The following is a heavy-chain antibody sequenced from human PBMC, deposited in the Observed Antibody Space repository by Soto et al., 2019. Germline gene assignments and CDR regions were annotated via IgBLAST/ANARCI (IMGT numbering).Heavy chain of an antibody. CDR2: IYYSGST. J-gene: IGHJ4*02. D-gene: IGHD3-10*01. CDR3: ASRKSSPYFDY. V-gene: IGHV4-30-4*01. Sequence: SETLSLTCTVSGGSISSGDYYWSWIRQPPGKGLEWIGYIYYSGSTYYNPSLKSRVTISVDTSKDQFSLKLSSVTAADTAVYYCASRKSSPYFDYWGQGTLVTVSS. CDR1: GGSISSGDYY.